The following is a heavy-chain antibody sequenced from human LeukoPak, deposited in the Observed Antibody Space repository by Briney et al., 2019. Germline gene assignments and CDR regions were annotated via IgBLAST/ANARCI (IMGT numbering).Heavy chain of an antibody. D-gene: IGHD5-18*01. CDR2: IIPIFGTA. V-gene: IGHV1-69*13. CDR3: AREQIDTAMGNWFDP. J-gene: IGHJ5*02. Sequence: ASVKVSCKASGYTFTDYYMHWVRQAPGQGLEWMGGIIPIFGTANYAQKFQGRVTITADESTSTAYMELSSLKSEDTAVYYCAREQIDTAMGNWFDPWGQGTLVTVSS. CDR1: GYTFTDYY.